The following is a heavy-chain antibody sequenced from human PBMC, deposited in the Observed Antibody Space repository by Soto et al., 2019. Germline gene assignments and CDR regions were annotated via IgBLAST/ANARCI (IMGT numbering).Heavy chain of an antibody. CDR3: TAPDCSSTSCPYYYYYYYMDV. V-gene: IGHV3-73*01. D-gene: IGHD2-2*01. Sequence: EVQLVESGGGLVQPGGSLKLSCAASGFTFSGSAMHWVRQASGKGLEWVGRIRSKANSYATAYAASVKGRFTISRDDSKNTAYLQMNSLKTEDTAVYYCTAPDCSSTSCPYYYYYYYMDVWGKGTTVTVSS. J-gene: IGHJ6*03. CDR2: IRSKANSYAT. CDR1: GFTFSGSA.